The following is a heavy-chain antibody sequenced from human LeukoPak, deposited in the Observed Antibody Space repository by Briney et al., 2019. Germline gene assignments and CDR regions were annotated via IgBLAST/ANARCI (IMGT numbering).Heavy chain of an antibody. V-gene: IGHV3-23*01. J-gene: IGHJ4*02. CDR3: AKVDDIVVVPAAIRSYSSSWYGNPGVDY. CDR1: GFSFSIHG. D-gene: IGHD2-2*01. CDR2: VRPGDGPT. Sequence: GGSLRLSCAASGFSFSIHGMGWVRRAPGKGLEWVSHVRPGDGPTTYAESVKGRFTISRDNSKNTLYLQMNSLRAEDTAVYYCAKVDDIVVVPAAIRSYSSSWYGNPGVDYWGQGTLVTVSS.